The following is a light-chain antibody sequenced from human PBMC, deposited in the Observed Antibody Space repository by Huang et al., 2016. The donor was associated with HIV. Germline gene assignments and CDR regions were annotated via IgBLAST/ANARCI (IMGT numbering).Light chain of an antibody. CDR1: QSVSNY. CDR3: QQRSNWS. Sequence: EIVLTQSPATLSLSPWERATRSCRASQSVSNYLAWYQQKPGQAPRLLIYDASNRATGIPARFSGSGSGTDFTLTISSLEPEDFAVYYCQQRSNWSFGGGTKVEIK. CDR2: DAS. V-gene: IGKV3-11*01. J-gene: IGKJ4*01.